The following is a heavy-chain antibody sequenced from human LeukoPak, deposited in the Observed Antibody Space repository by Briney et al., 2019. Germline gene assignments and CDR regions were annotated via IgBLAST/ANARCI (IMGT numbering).Heavy chain of an antibody. D-gene: IGHD5-18*01. Sequence: GGSLRLSCAASGFTFSSYGMHWVRQAPGKGLEWVAFIRYDGSNKYYADSVKGRFAISRDNSKNTLYVQMNSLRAEDTAIYYCAKPATAMVTLGHDYWGQGTLVTVSS. CDR1: GFTFSSYG. CDR2: IRYDGSNK. J-gene: IGHJ4*02. CDR3: AKPATAMVTLGHDY. V-gene: IGHV3-30*02.